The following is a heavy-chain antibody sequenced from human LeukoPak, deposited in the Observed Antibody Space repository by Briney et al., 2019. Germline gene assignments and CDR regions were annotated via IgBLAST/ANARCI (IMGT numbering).Heavy chain of an antibody. CDR2: VSYDGSNK. V-gene: IGHV3-30*18. D-gene: IGHD1-26*01. Sequence: PGGSLRLSCAASGFTFSSYAMHWVRQAPGKGLEWVAVVSYDGSNKYYADSVKGRFTISRDNSKNTLYLQMNGLRAEDTAVYYCAKRQITWDLDYWGQGTLVTVSS. CDR1: GFTFSSYA. J-gene: IGHJ4*02. CDR3: AKRQITWDLDY.